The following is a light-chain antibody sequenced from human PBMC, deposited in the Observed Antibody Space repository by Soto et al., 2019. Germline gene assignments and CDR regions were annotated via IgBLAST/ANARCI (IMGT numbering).Light chain of an antibody. CDR1: QDISNY. CDR2: DAS. J-gene: IGKJ4*01. Sequence: DIQMTQSPSSLSASVGDRVTITCQASQDISNYLNWYQQKPGKAPKLLIYDASNLETGVPSRFNGSGSGTDFTFTISSLQPEDIATYYCQQYDNLPLTFGGGTKVAIK. V-gene: IGKV1-33*01. CDR3: QQYDNLPLT.